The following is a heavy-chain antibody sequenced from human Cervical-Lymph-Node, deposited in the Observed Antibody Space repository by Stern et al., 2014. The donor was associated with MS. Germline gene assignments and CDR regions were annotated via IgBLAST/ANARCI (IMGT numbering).Heavy chain of an antibody. V-gene: IGHV1-69*04. D-gene: IGHD3-10*01. CDR3: ASGDYDFGSGPEN. J-gene: IGHJ4*02. Sequence: DQLVESGAEVKRPGSSVKVSCKSSGSSLRNYAVTWVRQAPGQGLEWMGRIIPKIGSTDYIPKFQGRLAITTDRSAKTAYLELTSLTSEDTAVYYCASGDYDFGSGPENWGQGTLVTVSS. CDR1: GSSLRNYA. CDR2: IIPKIGST.